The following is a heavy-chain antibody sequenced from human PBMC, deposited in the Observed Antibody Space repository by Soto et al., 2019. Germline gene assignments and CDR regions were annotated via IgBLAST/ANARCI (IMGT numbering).Heavy chain of an antibody. Sequence: GGSLRLSCAASGFTFSSYAMSWVRQAPGKGLEWVSAISGSGGSTYYADSVKGRFTISRDNTKSSLFLQMNSLGVEDTAVYYCARGGGGGLFEHWGQGVLVTVSS. D-gene: IGHD2-21*01. CDR3: ARGGGGGLFEH. CDR2: ISGSGGST. CDR1: GFTFSSYA. V-gene: IGHV3-23*01. J-gene: IGHJ4*02.